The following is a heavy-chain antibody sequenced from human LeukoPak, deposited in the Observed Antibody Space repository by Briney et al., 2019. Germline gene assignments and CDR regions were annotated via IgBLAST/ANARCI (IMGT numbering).Heavy chain of an antibody. Sequence: SETLSLTCTASGGSISSYYWSWIRQPAGKGLEWIGRIYTSGSTNYNPSLKSRVTMSVDTSKNQFSLKLSSVTAADTAVYYRAREGGQLPTVSRWFDPWGQGTLVTVSS. V-gene: IGHV4-4*07. D-gene: IGHD2-2*01. J-gene: IGHJ5*02. CDR2: IYTSGST. CDR3: AREGGQLPTVSRWFDP. CDR1: GGSISSYY.